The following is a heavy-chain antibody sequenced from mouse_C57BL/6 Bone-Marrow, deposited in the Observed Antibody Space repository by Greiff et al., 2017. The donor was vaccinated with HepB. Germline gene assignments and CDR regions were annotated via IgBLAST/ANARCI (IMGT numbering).Heavy chain of an antibody. CDR1: GFTFSSYA. J-gene: IGHJ4*01. Sequence: EVKLVESGEGLVKPGGSLKLSCAASGFTFSSYAMSWVRQTPEKRLEWVAYISSGGDYIYYADTVKGRFTISRDNARNTLYLQMSSLKSEDTAMYYCTRVHYGSGYYAMDYWGQGTSVTVSS. V-gene: IGHV5-9-1*02. D-gene: IGHD1-1*01. CDR3: TRVHYGSGYYAMDY. CDR2: ISSGGDYI.